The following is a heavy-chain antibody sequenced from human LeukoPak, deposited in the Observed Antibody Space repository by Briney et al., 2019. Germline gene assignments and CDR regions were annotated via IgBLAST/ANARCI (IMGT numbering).Heavy chain of an antibody. CDR2: IYPDDSDT. CDR1: RYSFPTYW. CDR3: ARMQVTYDYDRRGPTYFDY. Sequence: GESLKISRKGSRYSFPTYWIGWVRQMPGKDREGMGSIYPDDSDTRYSPSFQGQVTISSDKSIRTTYLHWSSLPASDTAMYFCARMQVTYDYDRRGPTYFDYWGQGTLVTVAS. V-gene: IGHV5-51*01. D-gene: IGHD3-22*01. J-gene: IGHJ4*02.